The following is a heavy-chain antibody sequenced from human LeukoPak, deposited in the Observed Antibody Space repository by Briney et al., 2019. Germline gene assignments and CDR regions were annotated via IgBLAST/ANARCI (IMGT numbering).Heavy chain of an antibody. V-gene: IGHV3-21*01. CDR1: GFTFSSYA. CDR3: ARDLREMATIRFDY. J-gene: IGHJ4*02. CDR2: ISSSSSYI. Sequence: GGSLRLSCAASGFTFSSYAMHWVRQAPGKGLEWVSSISSSSSYIYYADSVKGRFTISRDNAKNSLYLQMNSLRAEDTAVYYCARDLREMATIRFDYWGQGTLVTVSS. D-gene: IGHD5-24*01.